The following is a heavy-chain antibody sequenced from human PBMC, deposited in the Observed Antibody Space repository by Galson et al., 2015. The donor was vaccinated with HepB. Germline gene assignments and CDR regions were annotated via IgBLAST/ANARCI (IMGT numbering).Heavy chain of an antibody. D-gene: IGHD3-10*01. CDR2: IYSGGST. J-gene: IGHJ5*02. Sequence: SLRLSCAASGFTVSSNYMSWVRQAPGKGLEWVSVIYSGGSTYYADSVKGRFTISRDNSKNTLYLQMNSLRAEDTAVYYCARESRRVDGSGSSNWFDPWGQGTLVTVSS. V-gene: IGHV3-66*02. CDR3: ARESRRVDGSGSSNWFDP. CDR1: GFTVSSNY.